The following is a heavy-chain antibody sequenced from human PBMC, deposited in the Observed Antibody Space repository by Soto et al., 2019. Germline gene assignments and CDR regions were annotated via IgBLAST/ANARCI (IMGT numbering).Heavy chain of an antibody. J-gene: IGHJ3*02. D-gene: IGHD6-13*01. CDR3: ASFSLGPFSPAAAGTAFDI. CDR1: GFTFSSYA. Sequence: GGSLRLSCAASGFTFSSYAMHWVRQAPGKGLEWVVVISYDGSNKYYADSVKGRFTISRDNSKNTLYLQMNSLRAEDTAVYYCASFSLGPFSPAAAGTAFDIWGQGTMVTVSS. V-gene: IGHV3-30-3*01. CDR2: ISYDGSNK.